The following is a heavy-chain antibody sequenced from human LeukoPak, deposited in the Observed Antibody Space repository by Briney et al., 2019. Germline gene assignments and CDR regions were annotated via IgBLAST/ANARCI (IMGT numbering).Heavy chain of an antibody. Sequence: GGSLRLSCAASGFTFSSYWMHWVRQAPGKGLVWVSRSNTDGSSYADSVKGRFTISRDNAKNTLYLQMNSLRAEDTALYYCARGGYCSGGTCYTDNWFDPWGQGTLVTVSS. J-gene: IGHJ5*02. D-gene: IGHD2-15*01. CDR1: GFTFSSYW. V-gene: IGHV3-74*01. CDR2: SNTDGS. CDR3: ARGGYCSGGTCYTDNWFDP.